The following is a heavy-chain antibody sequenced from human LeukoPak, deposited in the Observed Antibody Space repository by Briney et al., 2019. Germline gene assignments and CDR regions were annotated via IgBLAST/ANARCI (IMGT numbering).Heavy chain of an antibody. J-gene: IGHJ4*02. CDR1: GGSFSGYY. Sequence: SETLSLTCAVYGGSFSGYYWSWIRQPPGKGLEWIGEINHSGSTNYSPSLKSRVTISVDTSKNQFTLKLSSVTAADTAVYYCARVKSSWYYFDYWGQGTLVTVSS. CDR2: INHSGST. D-gene: IGHD6-13*01. V-gene: IGHV4-34*01. CDR3: ARVKSSWYYFDY.